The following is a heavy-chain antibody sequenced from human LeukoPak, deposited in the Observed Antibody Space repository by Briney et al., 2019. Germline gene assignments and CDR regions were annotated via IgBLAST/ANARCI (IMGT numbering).Heavy chain of an antibody. CDR1: GFTFSSYE. Sequence: GGSLRLSCAASGFTFSSYEMSWVRQAPGVGLEWVSYISSSGSTIYYADSVKGRFTISRDNAKHSLYLQMNSLRAEDTAVYYCVRLLGGSYFDYWGQGTLVTVSS. D-gene: IGHD3-16*01. V-gene: IGHV3-48*03. J-gene: IGHJ4*02. CDR3: VRLLGGSYFDY. CDR2: ISSSGSTI.